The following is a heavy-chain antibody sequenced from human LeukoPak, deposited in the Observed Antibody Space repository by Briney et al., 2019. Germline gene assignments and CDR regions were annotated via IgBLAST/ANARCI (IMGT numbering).Heavy chain of an antibody. D-gene: IGHD2-15*01. CDR2: FDPEDGET. CDR3: ATCHLSSFIWGCSGGNY. Sequence: ASVKVSCKVSGYTLTELSMHWVRQAPGKGLEWMGGFDPEDGETVYAQKFQGRVTMTEDTSTDTAYMELSSLRSEDTAVYYCATCHLSSFIWGCSGGNYWGQGTLVTVSS. CDR1: GYTLTELS. J-gene: IGHJ4*02. V-gene: IGHV1-24*01.